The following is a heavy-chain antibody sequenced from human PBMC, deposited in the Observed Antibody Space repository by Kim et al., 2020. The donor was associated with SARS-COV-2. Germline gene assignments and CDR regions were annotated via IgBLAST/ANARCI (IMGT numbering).Heavy chain of an antibody. Sequence: SVKVSCKASGGTFSSYAISWVRQAPGQGLEWMGGIIPIFGTANYAQKFQGRVTITADESTSTAYMELSSLRSEDTAVYYCAREPPHYYDSSGYYYRAFDYWGQGTLVTVSS. CDR2: IIPIFGTA. CDR1: GGTFSSYA. V-gene: IGHV1-69*13. J-gene: IGHJ4*02. D-gene: IGHD3-22*01. CDR3: AREPPHYYDSSGYYYRAFDY.